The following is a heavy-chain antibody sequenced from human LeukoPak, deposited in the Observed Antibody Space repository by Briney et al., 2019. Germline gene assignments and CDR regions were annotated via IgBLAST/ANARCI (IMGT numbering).Heavy chain of an antibody. Sequence: PGGSLRLSCAASGFTFSDYYMSWIRQARGKGLGWVSYISSSGSTIYYADSVKGRFTISRDNAKNSLYLQMNSLRAEDTAVYYCARGGVVPAAIQFDYWGQGTLVTVSS. CDR2: ISSSGSTI. CDR1: GFTFSDYY. CDR3: ARGGVVPAAIQFDY. V-gene: IGHV3-11*01. D-gene: IGHD2-2*01. J-gene: IGHJ4*02.